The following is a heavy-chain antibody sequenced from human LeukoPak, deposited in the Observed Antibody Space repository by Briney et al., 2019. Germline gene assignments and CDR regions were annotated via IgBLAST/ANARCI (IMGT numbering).Heavy chain of an antibody. J-gene: IGHJ4*02. D-gene: IGHD2-21*02. Sequence: SETLSLTCTVSGDSLNSGSYYWTWIRQHPGKGLEWIGYIFTSGNTYYNPSLKGRLLTSVDTSKSQFSLRLTSVTAADTAVYYCARATLRGDPFDFWGQGIQVTVSS. CDR2: IFTSGNT. CDR3: ARATLRGDPFDF. V-gene: IGHV4-31*03. CDR1: GDSLNSGSYY.